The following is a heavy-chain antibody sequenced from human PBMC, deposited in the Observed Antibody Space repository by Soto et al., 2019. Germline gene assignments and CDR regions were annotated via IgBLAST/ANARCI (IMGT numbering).Heavy chain of an antibody. CDR2: VYFSGST. V-gene: IGHV4-61*08. CDR1: GDSVSSGDYY. CDR3: ASIRVDTYMIYWSDP. Sequence: ETLSLTCSVSGDSVSSGDYYWSWIRQPPGKGLEWIGHVYFSGSTNYIPSLKSRLTMSVDTAKNQISLKLNSVTAADTAVYYCASIRVDTYMIYWSDPWGQGTQVTVSS. J-gene: IGHJ5*02. D-gene: IGHD3-16*01.